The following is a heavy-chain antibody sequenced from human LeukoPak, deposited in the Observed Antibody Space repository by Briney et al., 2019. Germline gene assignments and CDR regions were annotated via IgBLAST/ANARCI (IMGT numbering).Heavy chain of an antibody. CDR2: ISYDESNK. V-gene: IGHV3-30*18. CDR3: AKGRQMSTTPYDY. D-gene: IGHD5/OR15-5a*01. Sequence: GGSLTLSCAASGYTFSNYGMHWVRQAPGKGPEWVAVISYDESNKYYADSVRGRFTISRDNTKNTLYLQMDSLRTEDTAMYYCAKGRQMSTTPYDYWGQGTLVTVSS. CDR1: GYTFSNYG. J-gene: IGHJ4*02.